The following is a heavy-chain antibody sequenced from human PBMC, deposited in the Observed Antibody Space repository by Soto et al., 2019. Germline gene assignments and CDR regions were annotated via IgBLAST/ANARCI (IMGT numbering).Heavy chain of an antibody. CDR1: GFTFSSYA. Sequence: GGSLRLSCAASGFTFSSYAMHWVRQAPGKGLEWVAVISYDGNTQFYGDSVRGRFIVSRDNSRNTLYLQLNNLQAEDTAVYYCAKVSRPSRISTPDFDYWGQGTLVTVSS. J-gene: IGHJ4*02. CDR3: AKVSRPSRISTPDFDY. V-gene: IGHV3-30-3*01. CDR2: ISYDGNTQ.